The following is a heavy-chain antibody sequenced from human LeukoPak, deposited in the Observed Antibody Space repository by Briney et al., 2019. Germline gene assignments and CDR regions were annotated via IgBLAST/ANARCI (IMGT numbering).Heavy chain of an antibody. CDR2: LSGNGGST. J-gene: IGHJ4*02. V-gene: IGHV3-23*01. Sequence: GGSLSLSCAASGFTFSSYAMSWVRQAPGKGLEWVSGLSGNGGSTYYADSVKGRFTISRDNSKNTLYLQMNSLRAEDTAVYYCAKMDDRAVRPRVGFDYWGQGTLVTVSS. D-gene: IGHD1-26*01. CDR1: GFTFSSYA. CDR3: AKMDDRAVRPRVGFDY.